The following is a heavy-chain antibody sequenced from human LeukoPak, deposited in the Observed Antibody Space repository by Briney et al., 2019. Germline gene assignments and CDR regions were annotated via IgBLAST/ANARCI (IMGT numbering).Heavy chain of an antibody. Sequence: GESLKVSCKASGYTFTSYGISWVRQAPGQGLEWMGWISAYNGNTNYAQKLQGRVTMTTDTSTSTAYMELRSLRSDDTAVYYCARGGDSYGSACFDYWGQGTLVTVSS. D-gene: IGHD5-18*01. V-gene: IGHV1-18*01. J-gene: IGHJ4*02. CDR2: ISAYNGNT. CDR1: GYTFTSYG. CDR3: ARGGDSYGSACFDY.